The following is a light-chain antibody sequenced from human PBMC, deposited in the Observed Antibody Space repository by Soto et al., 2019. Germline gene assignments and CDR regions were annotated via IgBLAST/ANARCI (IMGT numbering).Light chain of an antibody. Sequence: DIQLTQSPSFLSASVGDRVTITCRASQGISSYLAWYQQKPGKAPKLLIYAASTLQSGVPSRFSGSGSGTEFTLTISSLQPEDFATYYCQQLNSYPLTFGPGTKVDNK. J-gene: IGKJ3*01. V-gene: IGKV1-9*01. CDR2: AAS. CDR1: QGISSY. CDR3: QQLNSYPLT.